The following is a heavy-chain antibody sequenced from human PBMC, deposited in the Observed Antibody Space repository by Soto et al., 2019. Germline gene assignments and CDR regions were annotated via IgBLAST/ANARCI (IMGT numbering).Heavy chain of an antibody. D-gene: IGHD3-16*02. Sequence: VGSLRLSCAASGFKFSSDGMSWVRQTPGKGLEWVSAIDGSGGATVYTDSVKGRFTVSRDNSKNMLYLQMNSLRAEDTAAYYCAKQIVSYRYGAFEYWGQGALVTVS. CDR2: IDGSGGAT. J-gene: IGHJ4*02. CDR3: AKQIVSYRYGAFEY. CDR1: GFKFSSDG. V-gene: IGHV3-23*01.